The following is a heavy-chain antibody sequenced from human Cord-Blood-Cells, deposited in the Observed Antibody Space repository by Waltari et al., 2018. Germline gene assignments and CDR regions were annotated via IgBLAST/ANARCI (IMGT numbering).Heavy chain of an antibody. V-gene: IGHV4-59*01. CDR3: ARGTVNWGYDY. CDR2: IYYSGST. J-gene: IGHJ4*02. D-gene: IGHD7-27*01. Sequence: QVQLQESGPGLVKPSETLSLTCTVSGGSISSYYWSWIRQPPGKGLEWIGYIYYSGSTNYNPSLKSRVTISVDTAKNQFSLELSSVTAADTAVDYCARGTVNWGYDYWGQGTLVTVSS. CDR1: GGSISSYY.